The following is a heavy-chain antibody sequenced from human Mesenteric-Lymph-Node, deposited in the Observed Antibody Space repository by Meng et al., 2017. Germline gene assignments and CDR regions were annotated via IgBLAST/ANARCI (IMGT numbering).Heavy chain of an antibody. CDR2: ISAYNGNT. Sequence: QGHLVPAGAEVKEPGGSVNVSCKASGYIFNNYGVSWVRQAPGQGPEWMGWISAYNGNTNYAQNFQGRFTMTTDTSTSTAYMELRSLRSDDTAVYYCARDLPGGTKGTWLDLWGQGTLVTVSS. CDR1: GYIFNNYG. V-gene: IGHV1-18*01. J-gene: IGHJ5*02. D-gene: IGHD1-14*01. CDR3: ARDLPGGTKGTWLDL.